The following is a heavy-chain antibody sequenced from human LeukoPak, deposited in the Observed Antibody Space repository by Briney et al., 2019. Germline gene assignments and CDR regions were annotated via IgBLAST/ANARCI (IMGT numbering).Heavy chain of an antibody. CDR3: ARVPENTPNYFDSRGALDY. D-gene: IGHD3-22*01. V-gene: IGHV3-21*01. CDR1: GFTFSSYT. J-gene: IGHJ4*02. Sequence: GGSLRLSCAVSGFTFSSYTMNWVRQAPGKGLEWVSSISSSSSYIYYADSVRGRFTISRDNAKNSLYLQMNSLRAEDTAVYYCARVPENTPNYFDSRGALDYWGQGTLVTVSS. CDR2: ISSSSSYI.